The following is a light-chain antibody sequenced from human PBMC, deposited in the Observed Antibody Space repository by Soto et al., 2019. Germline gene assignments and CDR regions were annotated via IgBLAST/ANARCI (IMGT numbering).Light chain of an antibody. CDR3: QQYDTSPFT. V-gene: IGKV3-20*01. CDR1: QSVYSNY. CDR2: GAS. J-gene: IGKJ3*01. Sequence: EIVLTQSPGTLSLSPGERATLSCRASQSVYSNYLAWYQQKPGQTPRLLIYGASSRATGIPDRVSGSGSGTDFTLTISRLETEDFAVYYCQQYDTSPFTFCPGTKVDVK.